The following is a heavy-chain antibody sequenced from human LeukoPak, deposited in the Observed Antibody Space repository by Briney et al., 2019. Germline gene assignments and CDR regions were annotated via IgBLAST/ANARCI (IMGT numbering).Heavy chain of an antibody. D-gene: IGHD2-2*01. CDR1: GFTFSSYG. CDR2: ISYDGSNK. V-gene: IGHV3-30*03. J-gene: IGHJ6*02. Sequence: PGRSLRLSCAASGFTFSSYGMHWVRQAPGKGLEWVAVISYDGSNKYYADSVKGRFTISRDNAKNSLYLQMNSLRDEDTAVYYCARDSLDIVVVPAATYYYYYGMDVWGQGTTVTVSS. CDR3: ARDSLDIVVVPAATYYYYYGMDV.